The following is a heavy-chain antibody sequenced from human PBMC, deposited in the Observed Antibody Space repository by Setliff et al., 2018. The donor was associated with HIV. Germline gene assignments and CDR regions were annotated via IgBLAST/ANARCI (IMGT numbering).Heavy chain of an antibody. D-gene: IGHD5-12*01. CDR3: TKDSGDGYNYVAYYFDY. V-gene: IGHV3-21*04. Sequence: PGGSLRLSCAASGFTFRHYSMNWVRQAPGKGLEWFSSITNRSDALYADSVKGRFTISRDNAKNSLYLQMNSLRAEDTALYYCTKDSGDGYNYVAYYFDYWGQGTLVTVSS. CDR1: GFTFRHYS. CDR2: ITNRSDA. J-gene: IGHJ4*02.